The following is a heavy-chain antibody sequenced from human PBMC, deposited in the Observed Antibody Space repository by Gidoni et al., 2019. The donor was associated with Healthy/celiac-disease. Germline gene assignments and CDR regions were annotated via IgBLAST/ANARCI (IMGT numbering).Heavy chain of an antibody. V-gene: IGHV4-59*08. CDR3: ARSLGAAYYYDSSGYVPAAGAFDI. CDR2: IYYSGST. J-gene: IGHJ3*02. Sequence: QVQLQESGPGLVKPSETLSLTCTVSGGSISSYYWSWNRQPPEKGLEWIGYIYYSGSTNYNPSLKSRVTISVDTSKNQFSLKLSSVTAADTAVYYCARSLGAAYYYDSSGYVPAAGAFDIWGQGTMVTVSS. CDR1: GGSISSYY. D-gene: IGHD3-22*01.